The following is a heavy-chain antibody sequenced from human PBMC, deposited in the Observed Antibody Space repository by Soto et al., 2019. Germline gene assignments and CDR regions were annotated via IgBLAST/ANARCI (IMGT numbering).Heavy chain of an antibody. J-gene: IGHJ4*02. CDR2: IYYSGST. CDR1: GGSISSGDYY. CDR3: ARGPYYDYVWGSYRPPFSFDY. D-gene: IGHD3-16*02. Sequence: SETLSLTCTVSGGSISSGDYYWSWIRQPPGKGLEWIGYIYYSGSTYYNPSLKSRVTISVDTSKNQFSLKLSSVTAADTAVYYCARGPYYDYVWGSYRPPFSFDYWGQGNLVTVSS. V-gene: IGHV4-30-4*01.